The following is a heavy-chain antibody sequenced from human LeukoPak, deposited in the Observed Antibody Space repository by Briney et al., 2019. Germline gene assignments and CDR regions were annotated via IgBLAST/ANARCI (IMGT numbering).Heavy chain of an antibody. V-gene: IGHV4-39*07. D-gene: IGHD5-12*01. Sequence: PETLSLTCTVSGGSISSSSYYWVWIRQPPGKGLEWIGSIYYSGSTYYNPSLKSRVSISVDTSKNQFSLKLSSVTAADTAVYYCASYPDIVASRFDYWGQGTLVTVSS. J-gene: IGHJ4*02. CDR3: ASYPDIVASRFDY. CDR2: IYYSGST. CDR1: GGSISSSSYY.